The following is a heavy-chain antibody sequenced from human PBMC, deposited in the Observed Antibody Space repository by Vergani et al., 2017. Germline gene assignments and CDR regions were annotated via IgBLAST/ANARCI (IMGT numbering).Heavy chain of an antibody. D-gene: IGHD6-19*01. Sequence: QVQLVQSGAEVKKPGASVKVSCKASGYTFSGYYMHWVRQAPGQGLEWMGWINPSGGSTSYAQKFQGRVTMTRDTSTSTVYMELSSLRSEDTAVYYCARDREQWLVKNWFDPWGQGTLVTVSS. CDR1: GYTFSGYY. J-gene: IGHJ5*02. CDR3: ARDREQWLVKNWFDP. CDR2: INPSGGST. V-gene: IGHV1-46*01.